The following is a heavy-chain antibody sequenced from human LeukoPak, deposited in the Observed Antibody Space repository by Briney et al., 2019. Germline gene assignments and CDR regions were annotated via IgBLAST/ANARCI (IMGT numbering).Heavy chain of an antibody. CDR2: IYHSGST. D-gene: IGHD3-16*01. Sequence: SETLSLTCTVSGYSISSGFYWGWIRQPPGKGLECIGSIYHSGSTYYNPSLKSRVTISVDTSKNQFSLNLSSVTAADTAMYYCARAGGPSGNFFDYWGQGPLAPVPS. CDR1: GYSISSGFY. J-gene: IGHJ4*02. CDR3: ARAGGPSGNFFDY. V-gene: IGHV4-38-2*02.